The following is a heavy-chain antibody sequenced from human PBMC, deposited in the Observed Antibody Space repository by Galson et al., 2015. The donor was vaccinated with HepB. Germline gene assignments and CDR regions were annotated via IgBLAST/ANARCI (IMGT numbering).Heavy chain of an antibody. CDR1: GGSISSSSYY. CDR3: ARDPSPGGGPGDYYFDY. J-gene: IGHJ4*02. CDR2: IYYSGST. V-gene: IGHV4-39*07. D-gene: IGHD4-17*01. Sequence: SETLSLTCTVSGGSISSSSYYWGWIRQPPGKGLEWIGSIYYSGSTYYNPSLKSRVTISVDTSKNQFSLKLSSVTAADTAVYYCARDPSPGGGPGDYYFDYWGQGTLVTVSS.